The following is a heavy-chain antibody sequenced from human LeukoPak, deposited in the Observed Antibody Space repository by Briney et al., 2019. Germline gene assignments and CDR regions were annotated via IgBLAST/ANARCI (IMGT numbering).Heavy chain of an antibody. CDR1: GFTVSSNY. D-gene: IGHD3-3*01. CDR3: AKDLATIFGGWPDIGTDY. V-gene: IGHV3-23*01. CDR2: ISGSGGST. Sequence: GGSLRLSCAASGFTVSSNYMSWVRQAPGKGLEWVSAISGSGGSTYYADSVKGRFTISRDNSKNTLYLQMNSLRAEDTAVYYCAKDLATIFGGWPDIGTDYWGQGTLVTVSS. J-gene: IGHJ4*02.